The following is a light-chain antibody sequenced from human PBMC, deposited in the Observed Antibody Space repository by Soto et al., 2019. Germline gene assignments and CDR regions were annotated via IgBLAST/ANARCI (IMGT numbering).Light chain of an antibody. CDR3: SSYAGSNNLV. CDR2: GVN. Sequence: QSALTQPPSASGSPGQSVTISCTGTSSDVGGYDYVSWYQHHPGKAPKLMIYGVNKRPSGVPDRFSGSKSGNTASLTVSGLQAEDEADYYCSSYAGSNNLVFGGGTQLTVL. J-gene: IGLJ3*02. V-gene: IGLV2-8*01. CDR1: SSDVGGYDY.